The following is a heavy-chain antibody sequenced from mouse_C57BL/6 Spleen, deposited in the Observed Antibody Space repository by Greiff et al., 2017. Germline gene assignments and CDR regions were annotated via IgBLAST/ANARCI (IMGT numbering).Heavy chain of an antibody. CDR3: ARGDYYGSSPRFAY. Sequence: VQLQQSGPELVKPGASVKISCKASGYAFSSSWMNWVKQRPGKGLEWIGRIYPGDGDTNYNGKFKGKATLTADKSSSTAYMQLSSLTSEDSAVYFCARGDYYGSSPRFAYWGQGTLVTVSA. D-gene: IGHD1-1*01. CDR1: GYAFSSSW. V-gene: IGHV1-82*01. J-gene: IGHJ3*01. CDR2: IYPGDGDT.